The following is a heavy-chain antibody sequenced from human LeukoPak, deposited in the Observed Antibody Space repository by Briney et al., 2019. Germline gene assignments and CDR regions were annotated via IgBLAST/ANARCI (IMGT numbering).Heavy chain of an antibody. Sequence: GGSLRLSCAASGFTFSSYSMNWVRQAPGKGLKWVSAIIGSGLTTYYADSVKRRFTISRDNAKNTLYLQMNSLRAEDTAVYYCARDRITIFGVVSEHYMDVWGKGTTVTVSS. CDR1: GFTFSSYS. V-gene: IGHV3-23*01. J-gene: IGHJ6*03. CDR2: IIGSGLTT. CDR3: ARDRITIFGVVSEHYMDV. D-gene: IGHD3-3*01.